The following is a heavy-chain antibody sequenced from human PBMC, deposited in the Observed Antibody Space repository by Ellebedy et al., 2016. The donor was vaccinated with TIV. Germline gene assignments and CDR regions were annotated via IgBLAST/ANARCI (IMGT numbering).Heavy chain of an antibody. J-gene: IGHJ4*02. CDR1: GGSISSGGYY. CDR3: ARGGYSYGYYY. Sequence: SETLSLXXTVSGGSISSGGYYWSWIRQHPGKGLEWIGYIYYSGSTNYNPSLKSRVTISVDTSKNQFSLKLSSVTAADTAVYYCARGGYSYGYYYWGQGTLVTVSS. V-gene: IGHV4-61*08. D-gene: IGHD5-18*01. CDR2: IYYSGST.